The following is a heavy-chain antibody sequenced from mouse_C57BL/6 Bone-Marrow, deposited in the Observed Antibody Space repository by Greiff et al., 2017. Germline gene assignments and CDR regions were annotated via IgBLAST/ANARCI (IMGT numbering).Heavy chain of an antibody. D-gene: IGHD2-4*01. J-gene: IGHJ2*01. CDR2: FYPGSGSI. V-gene: IGHV1-62-2*01. Sequence: QVQLKESGAELVKPGASVKLSCKASGYIFTEYTIHWVKQRSGQGLEWIGWFYPGSGSIKYNERFKDKATLTADKSSNTVYMELSRLTSEDSAVYFCARHERYYDYEGYFDYWVQGTTLTVSS. CDR3: ARHERYYDYEGYFDY. CDR1: GYIFTEYT.